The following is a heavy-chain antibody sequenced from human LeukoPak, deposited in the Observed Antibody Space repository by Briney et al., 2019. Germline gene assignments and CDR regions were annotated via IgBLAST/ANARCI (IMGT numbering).Heavy chain of an antibody. CDR2: INHSGST. D-gene: IGHD6-13*01. CDR1: GGSFNGYY. J-gene: IGHJ6*03. Sequence: SETQSLTCAVYGGSFNGYYWSWIRQPPGKGLEWIGEINHSGSTNYNPSLKSRVTISVDTSKNQFSLKLSSVTAADTAVYYCARAQYRSSSGYYYYYMDVWGKGTTVTVSS. CDR3: ARAQYRSSSGYYYYYMDV. V-gene: IGHV4-34*01.